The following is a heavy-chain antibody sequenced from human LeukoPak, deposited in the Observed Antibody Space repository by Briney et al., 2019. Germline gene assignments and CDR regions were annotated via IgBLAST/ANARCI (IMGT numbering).Heavy chain of an antibody. CDR3: AAVTMIVVVITV. J-gene: IGHJ4*02. D-gene: IGHD3-22*01. CDR2: IYHSGST. Sequence: PSETLSLTCTVSGGSISSSSYYWGWIRQPPGKGLEWIGSIYHSGSTYYNPSPKSRVTISVDTSKNQFSLKLSSVTAADTAVYYCAAVTMIVVVITVWGQGTLVTVSS. CDR1: GGSISSSSYY. V-gene: IGHV4-39*01.